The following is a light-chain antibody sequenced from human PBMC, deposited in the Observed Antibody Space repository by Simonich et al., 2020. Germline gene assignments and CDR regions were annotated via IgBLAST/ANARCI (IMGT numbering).Light chain of an antibody. CDR1: SSDVGGYNY. CDR3: CSYAGSYTYVV. CDR2: DVS. V-gene: IGLV2-11*01. J-gene: IGLJ2*01. Sequence: QSALTQPASVSGSPGQSITISCTGTSSDVGGYNYVSWYQKHPGKAPKLMIYDVSKRPSGVPDRFSGSKSGNTASLTISGLQAEDEADYYCCSYAGSYTYVVFGGGTKLTVL.